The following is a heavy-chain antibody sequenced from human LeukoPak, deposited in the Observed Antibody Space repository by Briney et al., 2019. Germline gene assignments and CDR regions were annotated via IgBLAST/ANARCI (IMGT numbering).Heavy chain of an antibody. Sequence: SVKVSCKASGYTFTGYYMHWVRQALGQGLEWMGWINPNSGGTNYAQKFQGRVTMTRDTSISTAYMELSRLRSDDTAVYYCARDWGFGDLYNWFDPWGQGTLVTVSS. CDR3: ARDWGFGDLYNWFDP. CDR1: GYTFTGYY. V-gene: IGHV1-2*02. D-gene: IGHD3-10*01. J-gene: IGHJ5*02. CDR2: INPNSGGT.